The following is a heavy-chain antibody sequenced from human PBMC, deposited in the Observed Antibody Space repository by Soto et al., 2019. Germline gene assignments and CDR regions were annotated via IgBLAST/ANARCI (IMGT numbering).Heavy chain of an antibody. J-gene: IGHJ6*02. CDR3: ARTPGITGTTRYYYYYGMDV. V-gene: IGHV4-31*03. D-gene: IGHD1-7*01. Sequence: PSETLSLTCTVSGGSISSGGYYWSWIRQHPGKGLEWIGYIYYSGSTYYNPSLKSRVTISVDTSKNQFSLKLSSVTAADTAVYYCARTPGITGTTRYYYYYGMDVWGQGTTVTVYS. CDR2: IYYSGST. CDR1: GGSISSGGYY.